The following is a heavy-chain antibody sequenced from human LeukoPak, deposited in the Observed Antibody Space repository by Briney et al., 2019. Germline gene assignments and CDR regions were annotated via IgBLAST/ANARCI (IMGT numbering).Heavy chain of an antibody. J-gene: IGHJ3*02. CDR3: ARDLCGPYCSSASSDGFEI. V-gene: IGHV1-46*01. Sequence: VASVKVSCKASEDTFTNYYMHWVRQAPGQGLEWLGIVNLSGHTTRYAQKFQGRVTMTRDTSTSTVYMELSSLRSEDTAVYYCARDLCGPYCSSASSDGFEIWGQGTMVTVSS. CDR2: VNLSGHTT. D-gene: IGHD2-2*01. CDR1: EDTFTNYY.